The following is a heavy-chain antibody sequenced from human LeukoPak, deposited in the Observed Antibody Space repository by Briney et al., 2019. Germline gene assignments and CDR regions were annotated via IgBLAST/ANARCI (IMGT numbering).Heavy chain of an antibody. CDR1: GGSFSGYY. V-gene: IGHV4-34*01. D-gene: IGHD3-22*01. Sequence: SETLSLTCAVYGGSFSGYYWSWIRQPPGKGLEWIGEINHSGSTNYNPSLKSRVTISVDTSKNQFSLKLSSVTAADTAVYYCARGLPTYYYDSSGYYCRYWGQGTLVTVSS. J-gene: IGHJ4*02. CDR2: INHSGST. CDR3: ARGLPTYYYDSSGYYCRY.